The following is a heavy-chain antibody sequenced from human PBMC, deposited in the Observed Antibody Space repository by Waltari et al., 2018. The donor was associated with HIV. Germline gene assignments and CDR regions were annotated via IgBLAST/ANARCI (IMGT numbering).Heavy chain of an antibody. CDR2: ISPEGNVT. Sequence: DVRLVQYGGGSVQPGESLRLSCRTSAFTFSDYWMNWVRQVPGEGLVWVSRISPEGNVTMYSDSVKGRFTIARDNAENTVYLEMNGLKAEDTALYFCARVGGSSRNTKSLYFAMDAWGQGATVIVSS. CDR3: ARVGGSSRNTKSLYFAMDA. V-gene: IGHV3-74*03. D-gene: IGHD2-2*01. J-gene: IGHJ6*02. CDR1: AFTFSDYW.